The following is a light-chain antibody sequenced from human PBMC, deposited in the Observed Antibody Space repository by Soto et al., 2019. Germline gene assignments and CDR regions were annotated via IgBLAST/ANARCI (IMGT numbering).Light chain of an antibody. CDR3: QQRRDWPLT. J-gene: IGKJ4*01. Sequence: EIVLTQSPATLSLSPGESATLSCRASQSLNAYLAWFQQKPGQAPRLLIYDTSNRATGIPARFRGSGYGTDFTLSISSLEPEDFAVYHCQQRRDWPLTFGGGTKVEIK. V-gene: IGKV3-11*01. CDR2: DTS. CDR1: QSLNAY.